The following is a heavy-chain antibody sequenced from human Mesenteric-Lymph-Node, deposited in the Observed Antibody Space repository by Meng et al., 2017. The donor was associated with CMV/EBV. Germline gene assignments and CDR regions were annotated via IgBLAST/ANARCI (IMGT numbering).Heavy chain of an antibody. Sequence: KASGYTFTRYYLHWVRQAPGQGLEWMGVINSSGGSTSYAQKFQGRVTLTRDTSTSTVYMELSSLRSEDTAVYYCARDEIATMFMEFDYWGQGTLVTVSS. CDR1: GYTFTRYY. V-gene: IGHV1-46*01. CDR2: INSSGGST. D-gene: IGHD5-24*01. J-gene: IGHJ4*02. CDR3: ARDEIATMFMEFDY.